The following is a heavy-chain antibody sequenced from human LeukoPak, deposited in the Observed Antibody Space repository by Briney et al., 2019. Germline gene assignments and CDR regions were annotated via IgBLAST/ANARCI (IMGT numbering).Heavy chain of an antibody. Sequence: ASVKVSCKVSGYTLTDLSMHWVRQAPGKGLEWMRGFDPEDGETIYAQKFQGRVTMTADTSTDTAYMELSSLRSEDTAVYYCAKDSPPFGCRGGSCYPGFGGWFDPWGQGTLVSVSS. V-gene: IGHV1-24*01. J-gene: IGHJ5*02. CDR2: FDPEDGET. D-gene: IGHD2-15*01. CDR3: AKDSPPFGCRGGSCYPGFGGWFDP. CDR1: GYTLTDLS.